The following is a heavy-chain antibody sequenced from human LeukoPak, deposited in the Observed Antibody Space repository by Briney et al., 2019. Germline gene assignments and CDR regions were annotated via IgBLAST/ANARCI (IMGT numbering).Heavy chain of an antibody. J-gene: IGHJ4*02. CDR3: AKDHPGYYGSGSYPPLDY. V-gene: IGHV3-23*01. D-gene: IGHD3-10*01. CDR2: IGGSGGST. CDR1: GFTFSSYA. Sequence: GGSLRLSCAASGFTFSSYAMSWVRQAPGKGLEWVSAIGGSGGSTYYADSVKGRFTISRDNSKNTLYLQMNSLRAEDTAVYYCAKDHPGYYGSGSYPPLDYWGQGTLVTVSS.